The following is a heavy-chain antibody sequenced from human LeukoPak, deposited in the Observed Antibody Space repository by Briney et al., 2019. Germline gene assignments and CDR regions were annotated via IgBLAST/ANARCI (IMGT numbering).Heavy chain of an antibody. J-gene: IGHJ4*02. CDR3: ARTDCTNGVCYIPYFDY. CDR1: GYTFTSYY. V-gene: IGHV1-46*01. Sequence: ASVKVSCKASGYTFTSYYMHWVRQPPGQGLEWMGIINPSGGSTSYAQKFQGRVTMTRDTSTSTVYMELSSLRSEDTAVYYCARTDCTNGVCYIPYFDYWGQGTLVTASS. CDR2: INPSGGST. D-gene: IGHD2-8*01.